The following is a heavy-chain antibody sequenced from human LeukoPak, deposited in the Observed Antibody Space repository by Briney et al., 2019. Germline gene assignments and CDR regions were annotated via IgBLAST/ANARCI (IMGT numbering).Heavy chain of an antibody. CDR3: AKDGTSVATAGSHFDY. V-gene: IGHV3-30*18. CDR1: GFTFSSYG. Sequence: GGSLRLSCAASGFTFSSYGMQWVRQAPGKGLEWVAVISYDGSSKYYADSVKGRFTISRDNSKNTLHLQMNSLRAEDTAVYYCAKDGTSVATAGSHFDYWGQGTLVTVSS. CDR2: ISYDGSSK. J-gene: IGHJ4*02. D-gene: IGHD6-13*01.